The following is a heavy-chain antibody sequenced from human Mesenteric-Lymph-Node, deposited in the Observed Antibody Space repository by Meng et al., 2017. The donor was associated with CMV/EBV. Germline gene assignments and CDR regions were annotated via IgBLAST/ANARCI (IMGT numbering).Heavy chain of an antibody. Sequence: GGSLRLSCAASGFTFSSYSMNWVRQAPGKGLEWVSSITGSGDYTHYADSMKGRFTISRDNAKNSVYLQMNRLSAEDTAVYYCARPQESPRVWGQGATVTVSS. J-gene: IGHJ6*02. D-gene: IGHD3-10*01. CDR1: GFTFSSYS. CDR2: ITGSGDYT. V-gene: IGHV3-21*01. CDR3: ARPQESPRV.